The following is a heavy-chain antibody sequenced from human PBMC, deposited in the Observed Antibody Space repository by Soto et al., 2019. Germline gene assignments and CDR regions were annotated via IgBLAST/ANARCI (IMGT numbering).Heavy chain of an antibody. CDR1: GFTFTTYW. V-gene: IGHV3-7*03. J-gene: IGHJ4*02. CDR3: VIGVHGSVGYLGSS. Sequence: EEQLVESGGGLAQPGGSLRLSCVASGFTFTTYWMSWVRQAPGKGLEWVANIRQDGAAQYYVDSVKGRFTISRDNAKNSMYLRRDCLRVEGKAGYYCVIGVHGSVGYLGSSWGQGILVPFPS. D-gene: IGHD3-10*01. CDR2: IRQDGAAQ.